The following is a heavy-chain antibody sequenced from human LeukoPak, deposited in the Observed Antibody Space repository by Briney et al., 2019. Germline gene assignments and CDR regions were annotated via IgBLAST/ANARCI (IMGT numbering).Heavy chain of an antibody. Sequence: GGSLRLSCAASGFTFDDYGMSWVRQAPGKGLEWVSSIQWNDDSTGYADSVKGRFTISRDNAKNSLYLQMKSLRAEDSALYYCARDSDYYSSGWSPWDYWGQGTLVTVSS. CDR2: IQWNDDST. D-gene: IGHD6-19*01. V-gene: IGHV3-20*04. J-gene: IGHJ4*02. CDR3: ARDSDYYSSGWSPWDY. CDR1: GFTFDDYG.